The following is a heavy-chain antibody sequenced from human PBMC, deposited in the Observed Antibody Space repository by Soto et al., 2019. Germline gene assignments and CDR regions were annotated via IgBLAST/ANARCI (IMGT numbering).Heavy chain of an antibody. CDR1: GDSVSRYTYY. D-gene: IGHD5-18*01. CDR2: IYSSGTT. CDR3: ARDIRGYSRAFDY. J-gene: IGHJ4*02. Sequence: PSETLSLTCTVSGDSVSRYTYYWTWIRQPPGKGLEWIGYIYSSGTTNYNSSLKSRVSMSLDTSTNQFSLRLTSVTAADTAMYYCARDIRGYSRAFDYWGQGTLVTVS. V-gene: IGHV4-61*01.